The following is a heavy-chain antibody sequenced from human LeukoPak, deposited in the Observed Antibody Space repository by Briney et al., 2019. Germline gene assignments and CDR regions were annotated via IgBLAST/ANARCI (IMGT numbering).Heavy chain of an antibody. CDR1: GFAFSSYD. V-gene: IGHV3-23*01. J-gene: IGHJ3*02. CDR3: AFPAHHWLVRGAFDI. D-gene: IGHD6-19*01. Sequence: GGSLRLSCAASGFAFSSYDMNWVRQAAGKGREWVSQISGTGDNSDYADSVKGRFTISRDNSKRTLYLQLNNLRVEDTAIYYCAFPAHHWLVRGAFDIWGQGTVVTVSS. CDR2: ISGTGDNS.